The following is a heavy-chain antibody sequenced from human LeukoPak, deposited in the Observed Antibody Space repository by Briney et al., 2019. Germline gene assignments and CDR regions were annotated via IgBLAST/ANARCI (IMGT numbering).Heavy chain of an antibody. CDR2: ITSNGNSV. Sequence: GGSLRLSCAASGFTFSDYYMGWIRQAPGKGLEWISYITSNGNSVYYAASVKGRFTISRDNAKNSLYLQVNSLTAEDAAVYYCARAGVDSSGYYYQGFDYWGQGTQVTVSS. J-gene: IGHJ4*02. D-gene: IGHD3-3*01. CDR1: GFTFSDYY. CDR3: ARAGVDSSGYYYQGFDY. V-gene: IGHV3-11*04.